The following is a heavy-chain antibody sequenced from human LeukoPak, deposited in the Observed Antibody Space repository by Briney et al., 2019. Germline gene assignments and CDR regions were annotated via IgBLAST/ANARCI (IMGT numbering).Heavy chain of an antibody. Sequence: PGGSLRLSCAASGFTFSDYYMSWIRQAPGKGLEWVSYISSSGSTIYYADSVKGRFTISRDNAKNSLYLQMNSLRAEDTAVYYCAREPQYVAARTYFDYWGQGALVTVSS. J-gene: IGHJ4*02. CDR2: ISSSGSTI. V-gene: IGHV3-11*01. CDR1: GFTFSDYY. CDR3: AREPQYVAARTYFDY. D-gene: IGHD6-13*01.